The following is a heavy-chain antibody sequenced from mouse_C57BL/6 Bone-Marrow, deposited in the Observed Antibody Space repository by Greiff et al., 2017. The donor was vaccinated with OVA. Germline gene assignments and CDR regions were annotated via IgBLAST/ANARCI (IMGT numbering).Heavy chain of an antibody. D-gene: IGHD1-1*01. CDR1: GFTFSSYA. CDR2: ISDGGSYT. CDR3: ARDEVLRTYWYFDV. Sequence: EVKLVESGGGLVKPGGSLKLSCAASGFTFSSYAMSWVRQTPEKRLEWVATISDGGSYTYYPDNVKGRFTISRDNAKNNLYLQMSHLKSEDTAMYYCARDEVLRTYWYFDVWGTGTTVTVSS. J-gene: IGHJ1*03. V-gene: IGHV5-4*01.